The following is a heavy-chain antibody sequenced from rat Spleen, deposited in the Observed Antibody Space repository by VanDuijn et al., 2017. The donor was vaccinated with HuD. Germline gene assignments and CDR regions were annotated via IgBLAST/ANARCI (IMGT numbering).Heavy chain of an antibody. V-gene: IGHV5-27*01. Sequence: EVQLVESGGGSVQPGRSMKLSCVASGFTFSNYGMAWVRQAPKKGLEWVTYINSDGGGTYYRDSVKGRFTISRDDAKNTLYLQMDSLRSEDTATYYCITGTFWGQGVMVTVSS. CDR3: ITGTF. CDR1: GFTFSNYG. J-gene: IGHJ2*01. CDR2: INSDGGGT.